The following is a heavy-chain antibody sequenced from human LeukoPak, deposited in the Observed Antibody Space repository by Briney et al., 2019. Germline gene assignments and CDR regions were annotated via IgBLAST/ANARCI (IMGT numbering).Heavy chain of an antibody. Sequence: ASVEASCKTSGYTFTSYGISWVRQAPGQGLEWMGWISAYNGNTNYAQKLQGRVTMTTDTSTSTAYMELRSLRSDDTAVYYCARVRVGGWYFDYWGQGTLVTVSS. CDR1: GYTFTSYG. J-gene: IGHJ4*02. V-gene: IGHV1-18*01. CDR2: ISAYNGNT. CDR3: ARVRVGGWYFDY. D-gene: IGHD6-19*01.